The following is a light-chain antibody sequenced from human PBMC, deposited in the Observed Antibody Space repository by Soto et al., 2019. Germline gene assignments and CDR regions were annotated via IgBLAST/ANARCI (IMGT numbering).Light chain of an antibody. CDR3: CSYAGGVSSGV. CDR2: DVT. V-gene: IGLV2-8*01. CDR1: SGDVGGFEY. J-gene: IGLJ1*01. Sequence: QSALTQPPSASGSPGQSVTISCTGTSGDVGGFEYVSWYQQHPAKAPKLIIFDVTKRPSGVPDRFSGSKSGNTASLTISGLQAEDEGDYYCCSYAGGVSSGVFGAGTKLTVL.